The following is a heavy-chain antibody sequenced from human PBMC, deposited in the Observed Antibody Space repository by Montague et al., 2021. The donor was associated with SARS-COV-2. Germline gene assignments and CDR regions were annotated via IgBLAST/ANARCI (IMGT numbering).Heavy chain of an antibody. D-gene: IGHD2-2*01. CDR2: TYSTSKWSS. CDR1: GDSVSSTSAA. J-gene: IGHJ4*02. CDR3: ARAYCSSTSCYPIDY. Sequence: CAISGDSVSSTSAAWNWIRQSPSRGLEWLGRTYSTSKWSSVYALSVKSRLIISPDTSKNQFSLRLMSVTPDDTAVYYCARAYCSSTSCYPIDYWSQGTLVTVSS. V-gene: IGHV6-1*01.